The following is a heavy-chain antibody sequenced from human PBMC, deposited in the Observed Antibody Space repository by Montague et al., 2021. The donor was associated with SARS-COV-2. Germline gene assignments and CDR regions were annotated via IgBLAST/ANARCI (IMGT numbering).Heavy chain of an antibody. J-gene: IGHJ4*02. Sequence: CAISGDSVSSNRVAWSWNRYSPSSGLERLGRTYYRSKWYSDYAPSVRGRLTVNPDASKNEFSLELNYVTPEDTAVYYCVRYSGWFYFDFWGQGTLVTVSS. D-gene: IGHD6-19*01. CDR2: TYYRSKWYS. CDR3: VRYSGWFYFDF. V-gene: IGHV6-1*01. CDR1: GDSVSSNRVA.